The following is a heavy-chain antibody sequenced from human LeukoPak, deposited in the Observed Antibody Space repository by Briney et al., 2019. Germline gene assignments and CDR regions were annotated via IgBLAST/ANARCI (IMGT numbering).Heavy chain of an antibody. D-gene: IGHD6-13*01. Sequence: SETLSLTCAVYGGSFSGCYWSWIRQPPGKGLEWIGEINHSGSTNYNPSLKSRVTISVDTSKNQFSLKLSSVTAADTAVYYCARNKNIAAAGTFDYWGQGTLVTVSS. CDR2: INHSGST. CDR1: GGSFSGCY. V-gene: IGHV4-34*01. CDR3: ARNKNIAAAGTFDY. J-gene: IGHJ4*02.